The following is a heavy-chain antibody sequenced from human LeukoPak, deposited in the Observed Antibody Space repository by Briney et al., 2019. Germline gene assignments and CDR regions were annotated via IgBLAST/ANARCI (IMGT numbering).Heavy chain of an antibody. CDR2: ISGSGGST. Sequence: PGRSLRLSCAASGFTFSSYAMSWVRQAPGKGLEWVSAISGSGGSTYYADSVKGRFTISRDNSKNTLYLQMNSLRAEDTAVYYCAKVDYAGGDYYYYMDVWGKGTTVTVSS. D-gene: IGHD4-17*01. V-gene: IGHV3-23*01. CDR3: AKVDYAGGDYYYYMDV. CDR1: GFTFSSYA. J-gene: IGHJ6*03.